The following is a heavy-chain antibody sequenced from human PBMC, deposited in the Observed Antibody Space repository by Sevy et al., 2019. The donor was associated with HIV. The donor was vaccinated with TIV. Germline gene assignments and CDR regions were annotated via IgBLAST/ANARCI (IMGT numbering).Heavy chain of an antibody. Sequence: ASVKVSCKASGGTFSSYAISWVRQAPGQGLEWMGGIIPIFGTANYAQKFQGRVTITADESTSTAYMELSSLRSEDTAVYYCAGAAGITMVRGVKREGYFDYWGQGTLVTVSS. CDR1: GGTFSSYA. D-gene: IGHD3-10*01. CDR3: AGAAGITMVRGVKREGYFDY. V-gene: IGHV1-69*13. CDR2: IIPIFGTA. J-gene: IGHJ4*02.